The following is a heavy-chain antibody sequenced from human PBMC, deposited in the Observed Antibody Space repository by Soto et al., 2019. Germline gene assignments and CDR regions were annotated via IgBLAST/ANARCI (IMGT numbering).Heavy chain of an antibody. V-gene: IGHV3-30*18. CDR2: ISYDGSNK. J-gene: IGHJ6*02. CDR3: AKASLDIVVVPAAMRGREDYYYYGMDV. CDR1: GFTFSSYG. D-gene: IGHD2-2*01. Sequence: PGGSLRLSCAASGFTFSSYGMHWVRQAPGKGLEWVAVISYDGSNKYYADSVKGRFTISRDNSKNTLYLQMNSLRAEDTAVYYCAKASLDIVVVPAAMRGREDYYYYGMDVWGQGTTVTVSS.